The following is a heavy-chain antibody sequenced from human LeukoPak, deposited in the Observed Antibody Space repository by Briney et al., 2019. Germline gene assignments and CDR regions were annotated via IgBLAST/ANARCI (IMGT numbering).Heavy chain of an antibody. V-gene: IGHV1-46*01. Sequence: GASVKVSCKASGYTFTSYYMHWVRQAPGQGLEWMGIINPSGGSTSYAQKFQGRVTMTRDTSTSTVYMELSSLRSEDTAVYYCARGRRSSDYVWGSYRHNWFDPWGQGTLVTVSS. CDR2: INPSGGST. D-gene: IGHD3-16*02. J-gene: IGHJ5*02. CDR3: ARGRRSSDYVWGSYRHNWFDP. CDR1: GYTFTSYY.